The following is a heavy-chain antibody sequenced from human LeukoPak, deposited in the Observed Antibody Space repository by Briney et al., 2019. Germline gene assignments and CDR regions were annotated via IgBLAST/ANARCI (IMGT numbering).Heavy chain of an antibody. Sequence: WGSLRLSCAASGFGIGASFLNWVRQAPGKGLEWVSLLSRGESAFYEDSVKGRFTLSRDSSNNTVFLHMNSLRAEDTAVYFCARAVGVVDCNTYSCKPYYFDYWGQGALVTVSS. D-gene: IGHD2/OR15-2a*01. CDR2: LSRGESA. J-gene: IGHJ4*02. CDR3: ARAVGVVDCNTYSCKPYYFDY. V-gene: IGHV3-66*01. CDR1: GFGIGASF.